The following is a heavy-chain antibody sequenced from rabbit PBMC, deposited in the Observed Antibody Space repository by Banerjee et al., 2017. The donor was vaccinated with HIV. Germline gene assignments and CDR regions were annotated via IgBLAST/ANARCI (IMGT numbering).Heavy chain of an antibody. J-gene: IGHJ6*01. Sequence: QQQLEESGGGLVQPEGSLALACTASGFSFSSSYWICWVRQAPGKGLELIAYIYPDYGSTDYASWVNGRFTISLDNAQNTVFLQLTSLTAADTATYFCARDAGGDGYSNDLWGPGTLVTVS. V-gene: IGHV1S45*01. CDR1: GFSFSSSYW. CDR2: IYPDYGST. D-gene: IGHD7-1*01. CDR3: ARDAGGDGYSNDL.